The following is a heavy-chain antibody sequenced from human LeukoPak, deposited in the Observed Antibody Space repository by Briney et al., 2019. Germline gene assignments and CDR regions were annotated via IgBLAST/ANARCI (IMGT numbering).Heavy chain of an antibody. J-gene: IGHJ4*02. D-gene: IGHD6-13*01. Sequence: GGSLRLSCAVSGFTFSSYAMSRVRQAPGKGLEWVSAISGSGGSTYYADSVKGRFTISRDNSKNTLYLQMNSLRAEDTAVYYCAKDRSTYSSSWYSPPNDYWGQGTLVTVSS. CDR2: ISGSGGST. CDR3: AKDRSTYSSSWYSPPNDY. CDR1: GFTFSSYA. V-gene: IGHV3-23*01.